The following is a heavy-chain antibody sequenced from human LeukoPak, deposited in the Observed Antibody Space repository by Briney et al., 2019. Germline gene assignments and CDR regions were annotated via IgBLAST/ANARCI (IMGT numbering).Heavy chain of an antibody. Sequence: SVKVSCKASGGTFSSYAISWVRQAPGQGLEWMGGIIPIFGTANYAQKFQGRVTITADESTSTAYMELSSLRSEDTAVYYCARVSDYDILPGYHYQYFDYGGQGPLATVSP. CDR3: ARVSDYDILPGYHYQYFDY. J-gene: IGHJ4*02. CDR2: IIPIFGTA. D-gene: IGHD3-9*01. V-gene: IGHV1-69*01. CDR1: GGTFSSYA.